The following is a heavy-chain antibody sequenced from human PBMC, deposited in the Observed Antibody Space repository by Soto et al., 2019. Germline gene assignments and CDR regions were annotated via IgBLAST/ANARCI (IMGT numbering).Heavy chain of an antibody. V-gene: IGHV4-30-2*01. D-gene: IGHD4-17*01. CDR2: IYHSGSS. CDR1: GGSISSGGYS. CDR3: ARAHYGDYGYGMDV. J-gene: IGHJ6*02. Sequence: QLQLQESGSGLVKPSQTLSLTCAVSGGSISSGGYSWTWIRQPPGRGLEWIGYIYHSGSSYYNPSLKSPVTISVHRSNNQFSLKLSSVTAADTAVYYCARAHYGDYGYGMDVWGQGTTVTVSS.